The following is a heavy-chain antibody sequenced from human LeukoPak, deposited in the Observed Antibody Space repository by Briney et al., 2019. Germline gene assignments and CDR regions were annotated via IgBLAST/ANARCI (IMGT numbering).Heavy chain of an antibody. V-gene: IGHV3-23*01. CDR1: DFAFTSSA. CDR3: AKDDYDFWSGYYNLLGYYYGMDV. Sequence: GGSLRLSCTASDFAFTSSAMSWVRQAPGKGLEWVSAISGSGGSTYYADSVKGRFTISRDNSKNTLYLQMNSLRAEDTAVYYCAKDDYDFWSGYYNLLGYYYGMDVWGQGTTVTVSS. J-gene: IGHJ6*02. CDR2: ISGSGGST. D-gene: IGHD3-3*01.